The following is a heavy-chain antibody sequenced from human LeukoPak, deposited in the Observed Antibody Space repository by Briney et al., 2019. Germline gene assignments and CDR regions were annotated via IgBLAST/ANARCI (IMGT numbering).Heavy chain of an antibody. J-gene: IGHJ2*01. Sequence: GGSLRLSCAASGFTVSSNYMSWVRQAPGKGLEWVSVIYSGGSTYYADSVKGRFTISRDNSKNTLYLQMNSLRAEDTAVYYCARAHKYYDILTGPLARYFDLWGRGTLVTVSS. CDR3: ARAHKYYDILTGPLARYFDL. V-gene: IGHV3-53*01. D-gene: IGHD3-9*01. CDR1: GFTVSSNY. CDR2: IYSGGST.